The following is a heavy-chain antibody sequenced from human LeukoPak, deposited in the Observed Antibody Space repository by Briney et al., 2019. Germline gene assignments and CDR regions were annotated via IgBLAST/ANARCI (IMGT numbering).Heavy chain of an antibody. V-gene: IGHV3-23*01. CDR1: GFTVSSNY. CDR2: ISGSGGST. D-gene: IGHD3-9*01. CDR3: AEGTYYDILTGYYPGKYYYGMDV. J-gene: IGHJ6*02. Sequence: PGGSLRLSCAASGFTVSSNYMSWVRQAPGKGLEWVSAISGSGGSTYYADSVKGRFTISRDNSKNTLYLQMNSLRAEDTAVYYCAEGTYYDILTGYYPGKYYYGMDVWGQGTTVTVSS.